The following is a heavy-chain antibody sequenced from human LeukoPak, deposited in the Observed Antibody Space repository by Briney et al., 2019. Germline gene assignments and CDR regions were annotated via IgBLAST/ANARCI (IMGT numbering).Heavy chain of an antibody. CDR1: GFSLTTRGMR. D-gene: IGHD2/OR15-2a*01. V-gene: IGHV2-70*04. CDR3: ARISTYCYSVNCFFEY. Sequence: SGPALVQPTQTPTLTCTFSGFSLTTRGMRVSWIRQTPGKALEWLARIDWDDDKFYSPSLKTRLTISKDTSKNQVVLTMTNMDPVDTGTYYCARISTYCYSVNCFFEYWGQGTLVTVSS. CDR2: IDWDDDK. J-gene: IGHJ4*02.